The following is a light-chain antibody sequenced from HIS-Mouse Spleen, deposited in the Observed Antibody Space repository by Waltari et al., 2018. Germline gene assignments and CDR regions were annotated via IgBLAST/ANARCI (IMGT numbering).Light chain of an antibody. J-gene: IGLJ1*01. CDR1: SSDVGGHTY. CDR3: CSYAGSYTGV. V-gene: IGLV2-11*01. Sequence: QSALTQPRSVSGSPGQSVTISCTGTSSDVGGHTYVSWYQQHPGKAPKLMIYDVSKRPSGVPDRFSGSKSGNTASLTISGLQAEDEADYYCCSYAGSYTGVFGTGTKVTVL. CDR2: DVS.